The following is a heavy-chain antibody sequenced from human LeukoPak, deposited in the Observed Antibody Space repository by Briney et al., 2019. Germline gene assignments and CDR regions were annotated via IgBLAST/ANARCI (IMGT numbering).Heavy chain of an antibody. CDR2: IYYSGST. D-gene: IGHD2-2*01. CDR1: GGSISSGGYY. J-gene: IGHJ4*02. CDR3: ASGGAYCSSTSCYAFDY. V-gene: IGHV4-31*03. Sequence: SQTLSLTCTVSGGSISSGGYYWSWIRQHPGKGLEWIGYIYYSGSTYYNPSLKSRVIISVDTSKNQFSLKLSSVTAADTAVYYCASGGAYCSSTSCYAFDYWGQGTLVTVSS.